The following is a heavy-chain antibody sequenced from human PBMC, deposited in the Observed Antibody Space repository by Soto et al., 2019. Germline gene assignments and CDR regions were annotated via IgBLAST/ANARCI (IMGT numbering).Heavy chain of an antibody. J-gene: IGHJ6*02. D-gene: IGHD5-18*01. V-gene: IGHV1-18*01. CDR2: ISAYNGNT. CDR3: ARDGVDTATDYYYGMDV. CDR1: GYTFTSYG. Sequence: QVQLVQSGAEVKKPGASVKVSCKASGYTFTSYGISWVRQAPGQGLEWMGWISAYNGNTNYAQKLQGRVTMTTDTSXSXXYRELRSLRSDDTAVYYCARDGVDTATDYYYGMDVWGQGTTVTVSS.